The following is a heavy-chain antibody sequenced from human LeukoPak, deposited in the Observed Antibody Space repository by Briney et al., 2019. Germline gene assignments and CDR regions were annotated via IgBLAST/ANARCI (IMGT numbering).Heavy chain of an antibody. CDR3: ARDGPKTDIAARPCWFDP. V-gene: IGHV3-33*08. Sequence: GGSLRLSCAASGFTFSSYSMNWVRQAPGKGLEWVAVIWYDGSNKYYADSVKGRFTISRDNSKNTLYLQMNSLRAEDTAVYYCARDGPKTDIAARPCWFDPWGQGTLVTVSS. CDR1: GFTFSSYS. J-gene: IGHJ5*02. CDR2: IWYDGSNK. D-gene: IGHD6-6*01.